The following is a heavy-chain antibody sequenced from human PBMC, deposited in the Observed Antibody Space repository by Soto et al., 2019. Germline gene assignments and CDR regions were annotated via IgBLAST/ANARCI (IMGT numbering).Heavy chain of an antibody. D-gene: IGHD3-10*01. J-gene: IGHJ6*02. CDR2: MNPNSGDT. V-gene: IGHV1-8*01. CDR1: GYTFSTYD. Sequence: SVKPSCKNSGYTFSTYDINWVRHAPGQGLEWMGWMNPNSGDTGYAQKFLGRLTMTRDSSIRTVYMELSSLSSEDTAVYYCARVNYYGVGSYQDLCYFFALDVGGRGNTGTVP. CDR3: ARVNYYGVGSYQDLCYFFALDV.